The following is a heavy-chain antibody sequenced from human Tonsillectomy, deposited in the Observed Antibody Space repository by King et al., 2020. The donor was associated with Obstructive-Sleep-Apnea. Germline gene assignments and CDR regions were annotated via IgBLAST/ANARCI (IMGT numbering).Heavy chain of an antibody. Sequence: VQLVESGGGVVQPGRSLRLSCAASGFTFSSYAMHWVRQAPGKGLEWVAVISYDGSHKYYADSVKGRFTCSRDNSKNTLYLQMNSLRAEDTAVYYCASPYYSSTSCYLYYYGMDVWGQGTTVTVSS. V-gene: IGHV3-30*04. CDR3: ASPYYSSTSCYLYYYGMDV. J-gene: IGHJ6*02. CDR1: GFTFSSYA. CDR2: ISYDGSHK. D-gene: IGHD2-2*01.